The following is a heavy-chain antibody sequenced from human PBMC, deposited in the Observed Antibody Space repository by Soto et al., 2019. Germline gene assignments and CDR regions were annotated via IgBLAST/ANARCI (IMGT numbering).Heavy chain of an antibody. D-gene: IGHD3-3*01. J-gene: IGHJ6*02. CDR1: GFTFDDYT. CDR2: ISWDGGST. V-gene: IGHV3-43*01. Sequence: WGSLRLSCAASGFTFDDYTMHWVRQAPGKGLEWVSLISWDGGSTYYADSVKGRFTISRDNSKNSLYLQMNSLRTEDTALYYCAKDKATRFLEWLAGMDVWGQGTTVTVS. CDR3: AKDKATRFLEWLAGMDV.